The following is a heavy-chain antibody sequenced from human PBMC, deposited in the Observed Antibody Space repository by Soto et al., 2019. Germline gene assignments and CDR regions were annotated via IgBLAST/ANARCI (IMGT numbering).Heavy chain of an antibody. D-gene: IGHD3-16*02. V-gene: IGHV3-23*01. Sequence: AGGSLRLSCAASGFTFSSYAMSWVRQAPGKGLEWVSAISGSGGSTYYADSVKGRFTISRDNSKNTLYLQMNSLRAEDTAVYYCAKDRGYDYVWGSYRSYDYWGQGTLVTVSS. CDR2: ISGSGGST. J-gene: IGHJ4*02. CDR1: GFTFSSYA. CDR3: AKDRGYDYVWGSYRSYDY.